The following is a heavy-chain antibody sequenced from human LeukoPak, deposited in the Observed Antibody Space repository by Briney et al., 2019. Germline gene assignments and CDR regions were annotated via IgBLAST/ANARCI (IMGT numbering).Heavy chain of an antibody. CDR3: AVVVPTWIQLV. D-gene: IGHD5-18*01. CDR1: GYTFTSYD. Sequence: ASVQVSCKASGYTFTSYDLNWVRQATGPGLEWMGWMNPNSGNTGYAQKFQGRVTMTRNTSISTAYMELSSLRSEDTAVYYCAVVVPTWIQLVWGQGTLVTVSS. J-gene: IGHJ4*02. V-gene: IGHV1-8*01. CDR2: MNPNSGNT.